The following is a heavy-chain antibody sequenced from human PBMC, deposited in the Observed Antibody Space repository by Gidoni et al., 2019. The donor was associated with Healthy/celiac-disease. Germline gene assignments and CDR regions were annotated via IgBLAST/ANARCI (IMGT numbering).Heavy chain of an antibody. V-gene: IGHV3-23*01. D-gene: IGHD6-13*01. CDR2: ISGSGGST. Sequence: EVQLLESGGGLVQPGGSLRLSCAASGFPFSSYAMSWVRQAPGKGLEWVSAISGSGGSTYYADSVKGRFTISRDNSKNTLYLQMNSLRAEDTAVYYCAKDVAAAGTYWYFDLWGRGTLVTVSS. J-gene: IGHJ2*01. CDR1: GFPFSSYA. CDR3: AKDVAAAGTYWYFDL.